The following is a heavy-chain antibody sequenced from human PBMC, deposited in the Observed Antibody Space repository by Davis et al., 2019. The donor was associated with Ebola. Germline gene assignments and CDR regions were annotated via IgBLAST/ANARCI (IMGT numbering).Heavy chain of an antibody. Sequence: SETLSLTCAVYGGSFSGYYWSWIRQPPGKGLEWIGEINHSGSTNYNPSLKSRVTLSVDTSKNQFSLKLSSVTAADTAVYYCARGPIAAGAWGQGTLVTVSS. D-gene: IGHD6-6*01. CDR3: ARGPIAAGA. V-gene: IGHV4-34*01. J-gene: IGHJ4*02. CDR2: INHSGST. CDR1: GGSFSGYY.